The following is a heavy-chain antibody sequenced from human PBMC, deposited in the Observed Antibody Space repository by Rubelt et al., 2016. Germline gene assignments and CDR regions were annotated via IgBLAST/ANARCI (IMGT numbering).Heavy chain of an antibody. D-gene: IGHD2-21*02. CDR2: INHSGST. Sequence: QLQLQESGPGLVKPSETLSLTCTVSGGSISTSSYFWGWIRQPPGKGLEWIGEINHSGSTNYNPSLKCRVTISVDTSKNQFSLKLSSVTAADTAVYYCAGGGDGYYYYGMDVWGQGTTVTVSS. J-gene: IGHJ6*02. CDR1: GGSISTSSYF. CDR3: AGGGDGYYYYGMDV. V-gene: IGHV4-39*07.